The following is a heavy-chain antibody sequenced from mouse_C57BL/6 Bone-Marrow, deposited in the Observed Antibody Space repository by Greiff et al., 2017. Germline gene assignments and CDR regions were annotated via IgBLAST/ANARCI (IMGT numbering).Heavy chain of an antibody. Sequence: VQLQQSGPELVKPGASVKISCKASGYTFTDYYMNWVKQSHGKSLEWIGDINPNNGGTSYNQKFKGKATLTVDKSSSTAYMELRRLTSEDSAVYYCAGDYDGYFDVWGTGTTVTVSS. CDR3: AGDYDGYFDV. CDR1: GYTFTDYY. D-gene: IGHD2-4*01. V-gene: IGHV1-26*01. J-gene: IGHJ1*03. CDR2: INPNNGGT.